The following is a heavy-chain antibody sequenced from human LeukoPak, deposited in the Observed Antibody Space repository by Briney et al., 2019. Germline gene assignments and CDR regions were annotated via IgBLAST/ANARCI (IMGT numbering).Heavy chain of an antibody. J-gene: IGHJ4*02. CDR2: ISAYNGNT. CDR3: ARATRIAAAGTIDY. D-gene: IGHD6-13*01. Sequence: ASLKVSCKASGYTFTSYGITWVRQAPGQGLEWMGWISAYNGNTNYAQKLQGRVTTTTDTSTSTAYMELRSLRSGDTAVYYCARATRIAAAGTIDYWGQGTLVTVSS. V-gene: IGHV1-18*01. CDR1: GYTFTSYG.